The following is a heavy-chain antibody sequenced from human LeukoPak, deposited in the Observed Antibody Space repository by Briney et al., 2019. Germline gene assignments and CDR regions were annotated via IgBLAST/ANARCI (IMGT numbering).Heavy chain of an antibody. J-gene: IGHJ4*02. CDR1: GSTVTSNH. D-gene: IGHD3-16*01. V-gene: IGHV3-53*01. Sequence: GGSLRLSCAVAGSTVTSNHVPWVRQAPGKGLEVVSIVYIPGQTYYTDSVRGRLSIFRDNSKNTVDLQMTSLRVDDTAVYYCAASRAAGGKTDYGGQGTLVTVSA. CDR3: AASRAAGGKTDY. CDR2: VYIPGQT.